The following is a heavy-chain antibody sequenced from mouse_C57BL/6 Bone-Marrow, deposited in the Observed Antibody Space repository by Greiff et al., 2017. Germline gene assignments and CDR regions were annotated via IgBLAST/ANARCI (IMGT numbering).Heavy chain of an antibody. CDR3: TRRPFYGSSPAWVAY. V-gene: IGHV1-15*01. D-gene: IGHD1-1*01. CDR2: IDPETGGT. J-gene: IGHJ3*01. Sequence: QVQLKQSGAELVRPGASVTLSCKASGYTFTDYEMHWVKQTPVHGLEWIGAIDPETGGTAYNQKFKGKAILTADKSSSTAYMALRSLTSEDSAVYYCTRRPFYGSSPAWVAYWGQGTLVTVSA. CDR1: GYTFTDYE.